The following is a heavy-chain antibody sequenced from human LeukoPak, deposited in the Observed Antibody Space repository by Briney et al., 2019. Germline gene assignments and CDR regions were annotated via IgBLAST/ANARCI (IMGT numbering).Heavy chain of an antibody. CDR1: GGSISSNSYY. CDR2: IYYSGST. J-gene: IGHJ6*03. CDR3: ARVNLDGSGWSWDYYYYMDV. V-gene: IGHV4-39*01. Sequence: SETLSLTCTVSGGSISSNSYYWGWIRQPPGKGLEWIGSIYYSGSTYYNPSLKNRLTISVDTSKNQFSLKVSSVTAADTAVYYCARVNLDGSGWSWDYYYYMDVWGKGTTVTISS. D-gene: IGHD6-19*01.